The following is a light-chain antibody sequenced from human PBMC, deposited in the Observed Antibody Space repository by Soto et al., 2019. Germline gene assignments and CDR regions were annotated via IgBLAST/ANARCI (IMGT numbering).Light chain of an antibody. CDR1: QSVSSN. Sequence: EIVMTQSPGTLSVSPGERATLSCRASQSVSSNIAWYQQKPGQAPRLLIYGASTRATGIPARFSGSRSGTEFTLTISSLQSEDFAVYYCQQYNNWPRTFGQGTKVEIK. V-gene: IGKV3-15*01. CDR2: GAS. J-gene: IGKJ1*01. CDR3: QQYNNWPRT.